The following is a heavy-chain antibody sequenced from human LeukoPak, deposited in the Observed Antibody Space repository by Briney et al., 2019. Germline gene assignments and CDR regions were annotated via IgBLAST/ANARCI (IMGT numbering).Heavy chain of an antibody. CDR1: GYTFTSYD. J-gene: IGHJ1*01. D-gene: IGHD2-15*01. Sequence: ASVKVSCKASGYTFTSYDINWVRQATRQGLEWMGWMNPNSGNTGYAQKFQGRVTMTRNTSISTAYMELCSLRSEDAAVYYCARVARGPYCSGGSCYSEQYFQHWGQGTLVTVSS. V-gene: IGHV1-8*01. CDR2: MNPNSGNT. CDR3: ARVARGPYCSGGSCYSEQYFQH.